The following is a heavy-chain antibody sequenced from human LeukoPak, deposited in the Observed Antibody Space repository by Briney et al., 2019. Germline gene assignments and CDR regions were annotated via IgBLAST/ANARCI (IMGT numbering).Heavy chain of an antibody. CDR1: GYSISSGYY. V-gene: IGHV4-38-2*02. CDR2: IYHSGST. D-gene: IGHD6-13*01. CDR3: ARGLPTMRYSSSWYRGGDYFDY. Sequence: SETLSLTCTVSGYSISSGYYWGWIRQPPGKGLEWIGSIYHSGSTYYNPSLKSRVTISVDTSKNQFSLKLSSVTAADTAVYYCARGLPTMRYSSSWYRGGDYFDYWGQGTLVTVSS. J-gene: IGHJ4*02.